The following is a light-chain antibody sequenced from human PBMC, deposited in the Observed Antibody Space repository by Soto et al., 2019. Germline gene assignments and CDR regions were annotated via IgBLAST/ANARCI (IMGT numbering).Light chain of an antibody. CDR2: EVS. Sequence: ALTQPPSASGSPGQSVTISCTGTSSDVGGYNYVSWYQQHPGKAPKLIIYEVSKWPSGIPDRFSGSKSGNTASLTVSGLQAEDEADYYCNAYAGSNNWVFGGGTKLTVL. CDR1: SSDVGGYNY. V-gene: IGLV2-8*01. J-gene: IGLJ3*02. CDR3: NAYAGSNNWV.